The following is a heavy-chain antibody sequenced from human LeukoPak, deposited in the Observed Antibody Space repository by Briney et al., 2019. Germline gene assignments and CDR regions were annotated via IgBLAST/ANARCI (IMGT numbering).Heavy chain of an antibody. Sequence: SVKVSCKASGGTFSSYAISWVRQAPGQGPEWMGGIIPIFGTANYAQKFQGRVTITADESTSTAYMELSSLRSEDTAVYYCARDTGIPGDWFDPWGQGTLVTVSS. CDR3: ARDTGIPGDWFDP. J-gene: IGHJ5*02. CDR2: IIPIFGTA. V-gene: IGHV1-69*13. CDR1: GGTFSSYA. D-gene: IGHD1-14*01.